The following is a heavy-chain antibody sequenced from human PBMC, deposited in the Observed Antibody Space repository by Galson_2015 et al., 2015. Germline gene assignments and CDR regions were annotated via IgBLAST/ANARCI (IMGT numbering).Heavy chain of an antibody. V-gene: IGHV3-15*01. D-gene: IGHD6-19*01. J-gene: IGHJ4*01. CDR3: TTVGFVSQYHSGCQNSLPPVYFHY. CDR2: IKSKTDGGTT. Sequence: CAASGFTFSNAWMSWVRQAPGKGLAWVGRIKSKTDGGTTDYAAPVKGRFTISRDDSKNTLYLQMNSLKTEDTAVYYCTTVGFVSQYHSGCQNSLPPVYFHYSRPGTLFTLSS. CDR1: GFTFSNAW.